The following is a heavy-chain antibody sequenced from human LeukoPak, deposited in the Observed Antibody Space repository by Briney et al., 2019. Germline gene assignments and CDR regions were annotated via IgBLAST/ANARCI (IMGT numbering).Heavy chain of an antibody. J-gene: IGHJ4*02. V-gene: IGHV3-7*03. CDR1: GFTFSNFW. D-gene: IGHD1-26*01. CDR3: ARDIYGGSYYTGDY. CDR2: IKQDGSEK. Sequence: GGSLRLSCVASGFTFSNFWMSWVRQAPGKGLEWVANIKQDGSEKYYVDSVKGRFTISRDNAKNSLYLQMNSLRAEDTAVYYCARDIYGGSYYTGDYWGQGTLVTVSS.